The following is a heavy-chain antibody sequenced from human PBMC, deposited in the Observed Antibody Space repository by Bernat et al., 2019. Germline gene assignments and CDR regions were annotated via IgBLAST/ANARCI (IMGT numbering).Heavy chain of an antibody. CDR1: GGSFSGYY. CDR2: INHSGST. CDR3: ARGQRVRAAFDI. J-gene: IGHJ3*02. V-gene: IGHV4-34*01. Sequence: QGQLQQRGAGLLKPSETLSLTCAVYGGSFSGYYWSWFRQPPGKGLEWIGEINHSGSTNYNPSLKSRVTISVDTSKHPFSQKLSSVTAADTAVYYCARGQRVRAAFDIWGQGTMVTVSS.